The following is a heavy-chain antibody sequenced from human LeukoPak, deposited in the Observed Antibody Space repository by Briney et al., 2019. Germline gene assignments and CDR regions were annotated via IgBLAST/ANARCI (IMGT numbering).Heavy chain of an antibody. CDR1: GFTFSSYS. CDR3: ARRFGGWQQLGFDP. Sequence: GGSLRLSCAASGFTFSSYSMNWVRQAPGKGLEWISYISTSTTTIYYANSVKGRFTISRDNAKKSLYLQMNSLRAADTAVYYCARRFGGWQQLGFDPWGQGTLVTVSS. CDR2: ISTSTTTI. D-gene: IGHD6-13*01. J-gene: IGHJ5*02. V-gene: IGHV3-48*01.